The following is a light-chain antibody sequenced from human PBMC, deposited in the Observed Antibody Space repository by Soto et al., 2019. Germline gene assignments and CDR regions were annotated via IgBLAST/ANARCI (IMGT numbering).Light chain of an antibody. CDR3: QQYNNWPPVT. CDR1: QSVSSN. Sequence: EIVMTQSPATLSVSPGERATLSCRASQSVSSNLAWYKQKPGQAPRLLIYGASTRATGIPARFSGSGSGTEFTLTISSLQYEDFAVYYCQQYNNWPPVTFGQGTKLEIK. CDR2: GAS. V-gene: IGKV3-15*01. J-gene: IGKJ2*01.